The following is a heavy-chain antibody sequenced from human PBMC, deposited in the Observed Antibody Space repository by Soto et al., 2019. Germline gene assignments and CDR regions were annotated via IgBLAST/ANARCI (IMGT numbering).Heavy chain of an antibody. Sequence: SETLSLTCTVSGGSVSSGSYYWSWIRQPPGKGLEWIGYIYYSWSTNYNPSLKSRVTISVDTSKNQFSLKLSSVTAADTAVYKCERAKQYNYYESSGKRRTYYFDYWGQAKLVTVS. D-gene: IGHD3-22*01. J-gene: IGHJ4*02. V-gene: IGHV4-61*01. CDR1: GGSVSSGSYY. CDR3: ERAKQYNYYESSGKRRTYYFDY. CDR2: IYYSWST.